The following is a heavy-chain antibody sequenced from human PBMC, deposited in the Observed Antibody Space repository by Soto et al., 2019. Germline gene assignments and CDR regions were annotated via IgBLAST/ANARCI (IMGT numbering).Heavy chain of an antibody. D-gene: IGHD3-22*01. CDR3: AKASSTDYYDSSGYWYFDY. J-gene: IGHJ4*02. CDR2: INPKSGGT. Sequence: ASVKVSCKASGYSFTDYHIHWVRQAPGQGLEWRGRINPKSGGTSTAQKFQGWVTMTRDRSISTVYMELTRLRSEDTAVYYCAKASSTDYYDSSGYWYFDYWGQGTLVTVSS. CDR1: GYSFTDYH. V-gene: IGHV1-2*04.